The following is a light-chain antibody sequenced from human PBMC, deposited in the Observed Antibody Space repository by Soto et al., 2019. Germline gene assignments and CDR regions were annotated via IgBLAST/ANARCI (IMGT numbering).Light chain of an antibody. J-gene: IGKJ5*01. CDR1: QSVRDRY. CDR2: DTS. CDR3: QQYRSSPLIT. Sequence: EIVLTQSPCTLSLSPGERATLSCRASQSVRDRYLAWYQQKPGQAPSLLIYDTSTRATGIPDRFSGSGSGTDFTLTISRLEPEDFAVYYCQQYRSSPLITFGQGTRLEIK. V-gene: IGKV3-20*01.